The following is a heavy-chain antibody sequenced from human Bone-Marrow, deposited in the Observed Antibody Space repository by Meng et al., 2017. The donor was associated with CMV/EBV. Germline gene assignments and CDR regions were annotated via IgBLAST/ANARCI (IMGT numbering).Heavy chain of an antibody. Sequence: SETLSLTCTVYGGSFNAYYYNWFRQAPGKGLEWIGSMYYSGSAYYNPSLKSRVTISVDTSKNQFSLKLSSVTAADTAVYYCARVGRSRIGDPFYYDILTGYYYFDYWGQGTLVTIAS. D-gene: IGHD3-9*01. CDR1: GGSFNAYY. V-gene: IGHV4-34*01. CDR3: ARVGRSRIGDPFYYDILTGYYYFDY. CDR2: MYYSGSA. J-gene: IGHJ4*02.